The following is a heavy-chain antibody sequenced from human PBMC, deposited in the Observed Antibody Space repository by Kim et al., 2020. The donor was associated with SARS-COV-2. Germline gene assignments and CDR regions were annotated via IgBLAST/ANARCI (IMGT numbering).Heavy chain of an antibody. Sequence: IATYAQKFQGRVTITADRSTSTAYMELSKLRFEDTAVYYCASDATGASHPWGQGTLVTVSS. CDR3: ASDATGASHP. D-gene: IGHD1-1*01. CDR2: IA. V-gene: IGHV1-69*04. J-gene: IGHJ5*02.